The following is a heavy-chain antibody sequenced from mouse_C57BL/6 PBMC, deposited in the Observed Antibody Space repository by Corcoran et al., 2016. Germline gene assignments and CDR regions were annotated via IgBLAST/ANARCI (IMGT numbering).Heavy chain of an antibody. D-gene: IGHD1-1*01. Sequence: DVQLQESGPGLVKPSQSLSLTCSVTGYSITSGYYWNWIRQFPGNKLEWMGYISYDGSNNYNPSLKNRISITRDTSKNQFFLKLNSVTTEDTATYYCARGYGTGFAYWGQGTLVTVSA. V-gene: IGHV3-6*01. CDR1: GYSITSGYY. CDR3: ARGYGTGFAY. CDR2: ISYDGSN. J-gene: IGHJ3*01.